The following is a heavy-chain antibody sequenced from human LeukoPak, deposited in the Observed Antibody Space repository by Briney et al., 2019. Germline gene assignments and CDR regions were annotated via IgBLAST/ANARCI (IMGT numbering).Heavy chain of an antibody. Sequence: GGSLRLSCAASGFTFSSYAMSWVRQAPGRGLEWVSGISGSGGSTYYADSVKGRFTISRENSKNTLYLQMNSLRAADTAVHYRAKDDSSSRIAVAGPLFQHWRQGPLVTVSS. CDR2: ISGSGGST. CDR3: AKDDSSSRIAVAGPLFQH. V-gene: IGHV3-23*01. J-gene: IGHJ1*01. CDR1: GFTFSSYA. D-gene: IGHD6-19*01.